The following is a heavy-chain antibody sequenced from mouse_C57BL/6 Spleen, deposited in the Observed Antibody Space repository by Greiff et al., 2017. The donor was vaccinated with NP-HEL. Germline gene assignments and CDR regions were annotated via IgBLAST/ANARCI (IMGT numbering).Heavy chain of an antibody. CDR2: IWWDDDK. Sequence: QVTLKECGPGILQPSQTLSLTCSFSGFSLSTFGMGVGWIRQPSGKGLEWLAHIWWDDDKYYNPALKSRLTISKDTSKNQVFLKIANVDTADTATYYCARRDYGSSYLAWFAYWGQGTLVTVSA. D-gene: IGHD1-1*01. CDR1: GFSLSTFGMG. V-gene: IGHV8-8*01. J-gene: IGHJ3*01. CDR3: ARRDYGSSYLAWFAY.